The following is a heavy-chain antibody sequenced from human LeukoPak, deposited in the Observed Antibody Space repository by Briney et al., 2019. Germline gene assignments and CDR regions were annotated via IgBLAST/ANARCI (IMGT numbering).Heavy chain of an antibody. Sequence: SVKVSCKASGGTFSGYAISWVRQAPGQGLEWMGGIIPIFGTANYAQKFQGRVTITADESTSTAHMELSSLRSEDTAVYYCARDDGRSSSWYYFDYWGQGTLVTVSS. CDR1: GGTFSGYA. CDR2: IIPIFGTA. J-gene: IGHJ4*02. CDR3: ARDDGRSSSWYYFDY. D-gene: IGHD6-13*01. V-gene: IGHV1-69*13.